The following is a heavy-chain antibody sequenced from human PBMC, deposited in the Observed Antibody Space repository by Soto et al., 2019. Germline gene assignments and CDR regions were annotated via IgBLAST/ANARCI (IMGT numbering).Heavy chain of an antibody. J-gene: IGHJ4*02. D-gene: IGHD3-16*01. V-gene: IGHV1-18*04. CDR2: ISAYNGNT. CDR1: GYTFTSYG. Sequence: ASVKVSCKASGYTFTSYGISWVRQAPGQGLEWMGWISAYNGNTNYAQKLQGRVTMTTDTSTSTAHMELRSLRSGDTAVYYCARVGSYYDYVWGSYPLGYWGQGTLVTVT. CDR3: ARVGSYYDYVWGSYPLGY.